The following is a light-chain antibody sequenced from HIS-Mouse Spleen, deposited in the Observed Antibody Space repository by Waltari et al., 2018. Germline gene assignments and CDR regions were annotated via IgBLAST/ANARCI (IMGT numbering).Light chain of an antibody. CDR1: QSISSY. V-gene: IGKV1-39*01. CDR2: AAS. CDR3: QQSYSTPPGLT. J-gene: IGKJ4*01. Sequence: DIQMTQSPSSLSASVGDRVTITCRASQSISSYLNRYQQKPGKAPKLLIYAASSLQSGVPSRFSGSGSGTDFTLTISSLQPEDFATYYCQQSYSTPPGLTFGGGTKVEIK.